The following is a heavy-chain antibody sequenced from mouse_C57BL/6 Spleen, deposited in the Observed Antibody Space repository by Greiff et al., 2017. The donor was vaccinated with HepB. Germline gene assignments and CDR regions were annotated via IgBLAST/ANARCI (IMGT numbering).Heavy chain of an antibody. Sequence: VQLQQSGPELVKPGASVKISCKASGYAFSSSWMNWVKQRPGKGLEWIGRIYPGDGDTNYKGKFKGKATLTADKSSSTAYMQLSSLTSEDSAVYFCASNYYGSSFHFDYWGQGTTLTVSS. D-gene: IGHD1-1*01. CDR2: IYPGDGDT. V-gene: IGHV1-82*01. CDR1: GYAFSSSW. CDR3: ASNYYGSSFHFDY. J-gene: IGHJ2*01.